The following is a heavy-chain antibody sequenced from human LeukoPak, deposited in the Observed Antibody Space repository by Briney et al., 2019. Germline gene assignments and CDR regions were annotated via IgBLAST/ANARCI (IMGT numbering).Heavy chain of an antibody. CDR3: ARVAVTIYYYYYGMDV. Sequence: GGSLRLSCAASGFTFSSNAMHWVRQAPGKGLEWVAVISYDGSNKYHADSVKGRFTISRDNSKNTLYLQMNSLRAEDTAVYYCARVAVTIYYYYYGMDVWGQGTTVTVSS. V-gene: IGHV3-30*04. CDR1: GFTFSSNA. D-gene: IGHD6-19*01. CDR2: ISYDGSNK. J-gene: IGHJ6*02.